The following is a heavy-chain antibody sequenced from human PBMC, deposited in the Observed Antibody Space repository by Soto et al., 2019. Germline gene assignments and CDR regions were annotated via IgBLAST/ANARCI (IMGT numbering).Heavy chain of an antibody. V-gene: IGHV3-33*01. D-gene: IGHD6-19*01. CDR2: IWYDGSNK. J-gene: IGHJ6*02. Sequence: GGSLRLSCAASGFTFSSYGMHWVRQAPGKGLEWVAVIWYDGSNKYYADSVKGRFTISRDNSKNTLYLQMNSLRAEDTAVYYCARDQYSSGWNYYYYGMDVWGQGTTVTVSS. CDR3: ARDQYSSGWNYYYYGMDV. CDR1: GFTFSSYG.